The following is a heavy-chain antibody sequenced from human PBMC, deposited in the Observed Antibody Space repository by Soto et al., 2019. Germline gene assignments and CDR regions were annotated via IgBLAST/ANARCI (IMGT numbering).Heavy chain of an antibody. CDR3: ARDNRVGRNRYYYYVMDC. D-gene: IGHD3-10*01. V-gene: IGHV3-53*01. Sequence: GDPLRLSCVLSGFVFNTYGISCDRHAPGPGLVWGSVIYSGGSTYSADYVKGRFTIYRDNSKNTLYLQMKSLRAEDTAVYYCARDNRVGRNRYYYYVMDCWGQGSPVTSP. CDR2: IYSGGST. CDR1: GFVFNTYG. J-gene: IGHJ6*02.